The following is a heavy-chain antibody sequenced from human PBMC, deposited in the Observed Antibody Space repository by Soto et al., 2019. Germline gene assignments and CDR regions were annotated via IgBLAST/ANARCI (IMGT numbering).Heavy chain of an antibody. J-gene: IGHJ4*02. CDR1: GFAFSDYG. D-gene: IGHD5-12*01. V-gene: IGHV3-48*01. CDR3: ARDRGPMGSVDTMRGY. CDR2: ICGSTT. Sequence: EVQLVESGGGLVQPGGSLTLSCAASGFAFSDYGMMWVRQAPGKGLECISFICGSTTYYADSVKGRFTISRDNAKNSLFLQMNNLGAEDTAVYYCARDRGPMGSVDTMRGYWGQGILVTVSS.